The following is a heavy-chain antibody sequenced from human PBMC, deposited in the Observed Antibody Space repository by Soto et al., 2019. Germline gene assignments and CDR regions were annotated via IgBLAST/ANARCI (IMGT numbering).Heavy chain of an antibody. D-gene: IGHD3-3*01. CDR1: GFTFSSYA. J-gene: IGHJ6*02. Sequence: PGGSLRLSCAASGFTFSSYAMSWVRQAPGKGLEWVSAISGSGGSTYYADSVKGRFTISRDNSKNTLYLQMNSLRAEDTAVYYCAKDSGYDFWSGYYIEVYYYGMDVWGQGTTVTVSS. V-gene: IGHV3-23*01. CDR2: ISGSGGST. CDR3: AKDSGYDFWSGYYIEVYYYGMDV.